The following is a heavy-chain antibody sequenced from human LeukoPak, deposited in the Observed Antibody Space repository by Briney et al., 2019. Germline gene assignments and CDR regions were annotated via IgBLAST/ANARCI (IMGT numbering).Heavy chain of an antibody. J-gene: IGHJ4*02. V-gene: IGHV1-18*01. D-gene: IGHD2-2*01. CDR2: ISPYNGNA. CDR3: ARVWGYCGSTSCYQSFDY. CDR1: GYTFTNYG. Sequence: ASVRVSCKAAGYTFTNYGISWVSQAPGQGLKWMGWISPYNGNAIYAQKLQVRVTITTDTSTSTAYMDLRSLRSEDTAVYYCARVWGYCGSTSCYQSFDYWGQGTLVTVSS.